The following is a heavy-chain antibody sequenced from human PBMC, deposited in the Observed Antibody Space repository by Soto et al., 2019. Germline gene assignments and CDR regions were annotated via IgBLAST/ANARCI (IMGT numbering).Heavy chain of an antibody. CDR3: ARGASGGSFSWFDP. CDR1: GYTFTSYA. D-gene: IGHD2-15*01. CDR2: INAGNGNT. V-gene: IGHV1-3*01. Sequence: ASVKVSCKASGYTFTSYAMHWVRHAPGQRLEWMGWINAGNGNTKYSQKFQGRVTITRDTSASTAYMELSSLRSEDTAVYYCARGASGGSFSWFDPWGQGTLVTVSS. J-gene: IGHJ5*02.